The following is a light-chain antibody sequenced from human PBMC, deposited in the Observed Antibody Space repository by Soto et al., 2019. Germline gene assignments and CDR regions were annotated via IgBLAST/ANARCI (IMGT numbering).Light chain of an antibody. J-gene: IGKJ4*01. CDR2: LGS. CDR1: QSLLRSNGYNY. V-gene: IGKV2-28*01. CDR3: AQGLATPFT. Sequence: GLCQSRLSLLVSPGDPASISCRSGQSLLRSNGYNYLDWYLQKPAQAPQLLIYLGSNRSSGVPDRFSRRGSGTDFPLTISRVEAEDVGVYFCAQGLATPFTFGGGNKVDI.